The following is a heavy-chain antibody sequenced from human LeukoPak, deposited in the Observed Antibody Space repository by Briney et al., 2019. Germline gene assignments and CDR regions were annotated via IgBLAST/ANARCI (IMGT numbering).Heavy chain of an antibody. D-gene: IGHD3-10*01. V-gene: IGHV3-11*01. CDR2: ISSSGSTI. J-gene: IGHJ5*02. CDR3: ARVPRVGVTMVRGVSSSDP. CDR1: GFTFSDYY. Sequence: KPGGSLRLSCAASGFTFSDYYMSWIRQAPGKGLEWVSYISSSGSTIYYADSVKGRFTISRDNAKNSLYLQMNSLRAEDTAVYYCARVPRVGVTMVRGVSSSDPYDQATLITVTS.